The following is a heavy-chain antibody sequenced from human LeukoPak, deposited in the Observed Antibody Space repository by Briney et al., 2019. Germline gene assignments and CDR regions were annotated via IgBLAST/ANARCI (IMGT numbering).Heavy chain of an antibody. CDR2: ISNDSSSI. CDR1: GFTFSRRS. V-gene: IGHV3-48*04. J-gene: IGHJ4*02. CDR3: ARGLY. Sequence: GGSLRLSCAASGFTFSRRSMNWVRQAPGKGLEWVSYISNDSSSIYYADSVKGRFTVSRDNAKNSLYLQMNSLRAEDTAVYYCARGLYWGQGTLVSVSS.